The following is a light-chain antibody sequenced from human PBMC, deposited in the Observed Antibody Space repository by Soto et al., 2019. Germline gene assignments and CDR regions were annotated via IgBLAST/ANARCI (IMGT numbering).Light chain of an antibody. J-gene: IGLJ2*01. CDR2: YDD. CDR1: RSNIGNNA. V-gene: IGLV1-36*01. CDR3: ATWDDSLNGQV. Sequence: QSVLTQPPSVSGAPRQRVTISCSGSRSNIGNNAVNWYQQFPGRAPKLLIYYDDLLPSGVSDRFSGSKSGTSASLAISGLQCEDEADYYCATWDDSLNGQVFGGGTKLTVL.